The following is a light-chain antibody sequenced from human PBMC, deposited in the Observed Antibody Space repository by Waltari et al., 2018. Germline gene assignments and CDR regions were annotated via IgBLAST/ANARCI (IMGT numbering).Light chain of an antibody. V-gene: IGKV3-20*01. J-gene: IGKJ1*01. CDR2: GAS. Sequence: EIVLTQSTGTLSSSPGERATLPHRARHSVTCSYLAWYQQKPGQAPRPLISGASSRATGIPDRFSGSGSGTDFTLTISRLEPEDFVVYYCQQYGSSPRTFGQGTKVEIK. CDR3: QQYGSSPRT. CDR1: HSVTCSY.